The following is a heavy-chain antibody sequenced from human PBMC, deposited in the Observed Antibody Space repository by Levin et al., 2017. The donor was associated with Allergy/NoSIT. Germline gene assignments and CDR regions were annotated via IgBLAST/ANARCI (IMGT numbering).Heavy chain of an antibody. V-gene: IGHV4-34*01. CDR2: INHSGST. CDR3: ARASLWFGEKSFDY. CDR1: GGSFSGYY. Sequence: SETLSLTCAVYGGSFSGYYWSWIRQPPGKGLEWIGEINHSGSTNYNPSLKSRVTISVDTSKNQFSLKLSSVTAADTAVYYCARASLWFGEKSFDYWGQGTLVTVSS. J-gene: IGHJ4*02. D-gene: IGHD3-10*01.